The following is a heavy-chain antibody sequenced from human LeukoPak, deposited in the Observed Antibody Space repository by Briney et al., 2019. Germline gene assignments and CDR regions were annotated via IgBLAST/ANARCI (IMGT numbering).Heavy chain of an antibody. CDR2: IYYDGSNE. V-gene: IGHV3-33*01. CDR3: ARDGSGYNFDY. CDR1: GFTFSYFG. Sequence: GGSLRLSCAAPGFTFSYFGMHWVRQAPGKGLEWVSFIYYDGSNEYYADSVKGRFTISRDYSKNTLYLQMNSLRAEDTAVYYCARDGSGYNFDYWGQGTLVTVSS. D-gene: IGHD5-24*01. J-gene: IGHJ4*02.